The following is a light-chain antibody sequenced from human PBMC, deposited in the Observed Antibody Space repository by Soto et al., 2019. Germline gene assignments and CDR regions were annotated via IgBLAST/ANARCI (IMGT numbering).Light chain of an antibody. CDR2: DAS. Sequence: DFQMTQSPSTLSASVGDRVTLTCRASQNINNWVAWYQQKPGKAPKFLIYDASTLQRGVSSRFSGSGFGTEFSLTINSLQPDDSGSYYCQHTRTFGQGTKVEVK. CDR3: QHTRT. J-gene: IGKJ1*01. V-gene: IGKV1-5*01. CDR1: QNINNW.